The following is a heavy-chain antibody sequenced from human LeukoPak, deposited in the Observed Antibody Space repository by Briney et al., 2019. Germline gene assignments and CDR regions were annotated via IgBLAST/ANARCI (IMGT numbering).Heavy chain of an antibody. J-gene: IGHJ4*02. V-gene: IGHV3-9*03. D-gene: IGHD6-6*01. CDR2: INWNGGKI. Sequence: GGSLRLSCAASGFTFDDYGMHWVRQAPGEGLGWGSGINWNGGKIGYADSVKGRFTISRDSAKSSLYLQMNTLRAEDMAFYYCAKALSSSFTGSSWEYWGQGTLVTVSS. CDR3: AKALSSSFTGSSWEY. CDR1: GFTFDDYG.